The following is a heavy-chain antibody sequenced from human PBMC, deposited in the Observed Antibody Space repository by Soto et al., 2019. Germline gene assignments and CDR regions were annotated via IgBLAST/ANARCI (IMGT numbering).Heavy chain of an antibody. CDR2: IKSKTAGGTT. Sequence: EVQLVESGGGLVKPGGSLRLSCAASGFTFSNAWMSWVRQAPGKGLEWVGRIKSKTAGGTTDYAAPVKGRFTISRDDSKNTLYLQMNSLKTEDTAVYYCTTRGGLLFNDYWGQGTLVTVSS. D-gene: IGHD2-21*02. V-gene: IGHV3-15*01. CDR1: GFTFSNAW. J-gene: IGHJ4*02. CDR3: TTRGGLLFNDY.